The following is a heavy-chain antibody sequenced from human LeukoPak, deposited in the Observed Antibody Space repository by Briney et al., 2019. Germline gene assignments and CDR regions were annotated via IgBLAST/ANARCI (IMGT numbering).Heavy chain of an antibody. V-gene: IGHV3-30*18. CDR3: AKDMGYRFGHGFDY. Sequence: SGRSLRLSCAASGFTFSSYNMHCVRQAPGKGLEWVALISSDGSNQYYADSVKGRFTISRDNSKNTLYLQMNSLRPEDTAMYYCAKDMGYRFGHGFDYWGQGSLVTVSS. CDR2: ISSDGSNQ. J-gene: IGHJ4*02. CDR1: GFTFSSYN. D-gene: IGHD5-18*01.